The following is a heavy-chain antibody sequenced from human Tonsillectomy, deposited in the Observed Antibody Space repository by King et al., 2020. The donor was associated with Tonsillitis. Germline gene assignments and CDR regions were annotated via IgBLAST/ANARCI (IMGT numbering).Heavy chain of an antibody. D-gene: IGHD4/OR15-4a*01. Sequence: QLQESGPGLVKPSETLSLTCNVSGGSIRSNAYYWGYIRQPPGKGLEWIGSIHSSGSTYYNPSLKNRVTISVDTSKNQFFLKLSSVTAADTAVYYCARSDDYGDPTYDYWGLGTLVTVSS. J-gene: IGHJ4*02. V-gene: IGHV4-39*01. CDR2: IHSSGST. CDR3: ARSDDYGDPTYDY. CDR1: GGSIRSNAYY.